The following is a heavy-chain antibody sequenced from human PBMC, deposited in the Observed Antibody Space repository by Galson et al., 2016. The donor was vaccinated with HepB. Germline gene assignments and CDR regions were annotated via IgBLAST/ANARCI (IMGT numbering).Heavy chain of an antibody. V-gene: IGHV3-33*01. CDR1: GFTFSSST. CDR2: IWYNGSKK. D-gene: IGHD2-8*02. Sequence: SLRLSCAASGFTFSSSTMHWVRQAPGKGLEWVAVIWYNGSKKYYGDSVKGRFTISRDTSKNTVYLEMNSLRGEDTAVYYCARNIMVAYAGGAFDIWGQGTMVSVSS. J-gene: IGHJ3*02. CDR3: ARNIMVAYAGGAFDI.